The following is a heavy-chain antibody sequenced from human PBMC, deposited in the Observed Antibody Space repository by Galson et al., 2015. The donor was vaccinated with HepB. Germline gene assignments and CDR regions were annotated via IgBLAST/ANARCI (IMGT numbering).Heavy chain of an antibody. CDR3: AHLRFLEWLLYGIDY. CDR1: GFSLSTSGVG. D-gene: IGHD3-3*01. Sequence: PALVKPTQTLTLTCTFSGFSLSTSGVGVGWIRQPPGKALEWLALIYWDDDKRYSPSLKSRLTITKDTSKNQVVLTMTNMDPVDTATYYCAHLRFLEWLLYGIDYWGQGTLGTVSS. J-gene: IGHJ4*02. CDR2: IYWDDDK. V-gene: IGHV2-5*02.